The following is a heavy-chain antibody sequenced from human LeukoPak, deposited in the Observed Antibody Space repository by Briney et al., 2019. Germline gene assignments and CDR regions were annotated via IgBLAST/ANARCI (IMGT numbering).Heavy chain of an antibody. CDR3: AREGGSGWYSGWFDP. CDR1: GFTLSTYW. Sequence: GGSLRLSCAASGFTLSTYWMNWFRQTPGKGLEWVAKIKADGGEKDHVASVKGRFTISRDNAKNSLYLQMNSLRAEDTALYYCAREGGSGWYSGWFDPWGQGTLVTVSS. D-gene: IGHD6-19*01. V-gene: IGHV3-7*01. J-gene: IGHJ5*02. CDR2: IKADGGEK.